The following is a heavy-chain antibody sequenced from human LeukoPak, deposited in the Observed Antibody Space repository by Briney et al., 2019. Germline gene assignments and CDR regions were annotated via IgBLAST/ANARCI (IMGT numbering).Heavy chain of an antibody. Sequence: GASVKVSCKASGGTFSSYAISWVRQAPGQGLEWMGGIIPIFGTANYAQKFQGRVTITADESTSTAYMELSSLRSEDTAVYYCARGRVLRYFDWLPDAFDIWGQGTMVTVSS. V-gene: IGHV1-69*01. CDR3: ARGRVLRYFDWLPDAFDI. CDR2: IIPIFGTA. D-gene: IGHD3-9*01. J-gene: IGHJ3*02. CDR1: GGTFSSYA.